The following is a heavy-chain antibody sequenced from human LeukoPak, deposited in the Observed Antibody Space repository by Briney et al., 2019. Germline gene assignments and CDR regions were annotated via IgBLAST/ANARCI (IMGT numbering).Heavy chain of an antibody. J-gene: IGHJ3*02. CDR2: ITSSGSHI. CDR1: GFIFSTYS. CDR3: ARFETCSRTSCDDAFDI. Sequence: GGSLRLSCAASGFIFSTYSMNWVRQAPGKGLEWISSITSSGSHIYYADSVRGRFTISRDNADNSLYLQMNSLRAEDTAVYYCARFETCSRTSCDDAFDIWGQGIVVTVSS. D-gene: IGHD2-2*01. V-gene: IGHV3-21*01.